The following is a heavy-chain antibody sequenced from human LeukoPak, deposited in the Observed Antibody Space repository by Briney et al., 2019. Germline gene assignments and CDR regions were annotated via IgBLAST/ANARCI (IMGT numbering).Heavy chain of an antibody. Sequence: ASVKVSCKASGYSFTAYYMHWMRQAPGQGLEWLGWINPNSGATNYPQTFQGRVAITRDTSISTAYVELSSLTSDDTAMYYCARDLTSDAFDVWGQGTMITVSS. V-gene: IGHV1-2*02. CDR1: GYSFTAYY. J-gene: IGHJ3*01. CDR2: INPNSGAT. CDR3: ARDLTSDAFDV.